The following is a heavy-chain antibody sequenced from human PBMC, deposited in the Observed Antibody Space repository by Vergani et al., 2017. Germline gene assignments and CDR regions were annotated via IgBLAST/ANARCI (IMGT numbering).Heavy chain of an antibody. V-gene: IGHV3-30*02. Sequence: QVQLVESGGGVVQPGGSLRLSCAASGFTFSNYGMHWVRQAPGKGLEWVAFIRYDGSNKYYADSVKGRFTISRDNSKNTLYLQMNSLRTEYTAVYYCRGDDIVVVPATKEDYWGKGTLVTVSS. CDR2: IRYDGSNK. D-gene: IGHD2-2*01. CDR3: RGDDIVVVPATKEDY. J-gene: IGHJ4*02. CDR1: GFTFSNYG.